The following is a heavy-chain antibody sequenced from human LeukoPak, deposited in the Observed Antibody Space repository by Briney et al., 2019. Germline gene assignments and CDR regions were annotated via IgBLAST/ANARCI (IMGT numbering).Heavy chain of an antibody. Sequence: NPGGSLSLSCAGSGFAFNIYGLHWIRQAPGKGLEWVGRIKSKTDGGTSDYAAPLKGRFTISRDDSKSTLYLQMNSLQTEDTAVYYCTTLIPISDSWPNYWGQGTLVTVSS. D-gene: IGHD6-13*01. CDR1: GFAFNIYG. J-gene: IGHJ4*02. CDR2: IKSKTDGGTS. CDR3: TTLIPISDSWPNY. V-gene: IGHV3-15*01.